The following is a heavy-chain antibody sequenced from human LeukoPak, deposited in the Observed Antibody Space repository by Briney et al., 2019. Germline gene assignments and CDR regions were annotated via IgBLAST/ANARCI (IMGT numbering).Heavy chain of an antibody. CDR2: IYYSGSA. D-gene: IGHD3-22*01. V-gene: IGHV4-39*01. CDR3: ARQWYSSGYYYGAEYFQH. CDR1: GGSISSSSYY. Sequence: KPSETLSLTCTVSGGSISSSSYYWGWIRQPPGKGLEWVGSIYYSGSAYSNPALKSRVTLSVDTSKKQFSLNLCSVTAAETAVYYCARQWYSSGYYYGAEYFQHWGQGTLVTVSS. J-gene: IGHJ1*01.